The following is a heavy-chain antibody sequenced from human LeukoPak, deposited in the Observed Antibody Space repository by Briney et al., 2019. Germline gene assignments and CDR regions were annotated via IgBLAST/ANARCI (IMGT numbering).Heavy chain of an antibody. Sequence: GGSLRLSCAASGFTFSSYAMSWVRQAPGKGLERVSAISGSGGSTYYADSVKGRFTISRDNSKNTLYLQMNSLRAEDTAVYYCAKDIEYSSSWYCAFDIWGQGTMVTVSS. CDR2: ISGSGGST. V-gene: IGHV3-23*01. J-gene: IGHJ3*02. D-gene: IGHD6-13*01. CDR1: GFTFSSYA. CDR3: AKDIEYSSSWYCAFDI.